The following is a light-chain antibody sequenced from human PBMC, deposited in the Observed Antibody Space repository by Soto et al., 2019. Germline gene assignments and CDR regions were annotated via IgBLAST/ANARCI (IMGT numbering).Light chain of an antibody. J-gene: IGLJ2*01. CDR3: GTWDSSLSAVV. CDR1: SSNIGNNY. Sequence: QSVLTQPPSVSAAPGQKVTISCSGSSSNIGNNYVSWYQQLPGTAPRVLIYVNNKRPSGIPDRFSGSKSGTSATLDITGLQTGDEADYFCGTWDSSLSAVVFGGGTQLTVL. CDR2: VNN. V-gene: IGLV1-51*01.